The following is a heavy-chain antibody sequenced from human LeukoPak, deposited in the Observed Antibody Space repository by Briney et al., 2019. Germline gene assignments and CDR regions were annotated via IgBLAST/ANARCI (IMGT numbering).Heavy chain of an antibody. Sequence: SETLSLTCTVSGGSISSSSYYWGWIRQPPGKGLEWIGSIYYSGSTYYNPSLKSRVSIFVDTSKNQFSLKLSSVTAADTAVYYCARCMKGSNAVDYWGQGTLVTVSS. CDR3: ARCMKGSNAVDY. CDR2: IYYSGST. J-gene: IGHJ4*02. D-gene: IGHD1-1*01. CDR1: GGSISSSSYY. V-gene: IGHV4-39*01.